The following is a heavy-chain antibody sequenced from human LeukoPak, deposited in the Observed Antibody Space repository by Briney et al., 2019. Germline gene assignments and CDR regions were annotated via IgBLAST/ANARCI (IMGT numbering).Heavy chain of an antibody. CDR1: GGSFSGYY. CDR2: INHSGST. J-gene: IGHJ4*02. Sequence: PSETLSLTCAVYGGSFSGYYWSWIRQPPGKGLEWIGEINHSGSTNYNPSLKGRVTISVDTSKNQFSLKLSSVTAADTAVYYCAREGRVPAAKAYYFDYWGQGTLVTVSS. D-gene: IGHD2-2*01. V-gene: IGHV4-34*01. CDR3: AREGRVPAAKAYYFDY.